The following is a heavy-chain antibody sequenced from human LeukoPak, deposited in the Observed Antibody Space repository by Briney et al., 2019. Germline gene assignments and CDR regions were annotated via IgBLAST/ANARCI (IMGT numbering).Heavy chain of an antibody. J-gene: IGHJ4*02. D-gene: IGHD5-12*01. CDR3: ASSDGWLRFGAFAPFDY. CDR2: INHSGST. Sequence: SETLSLTCAVYVGSFSGYYWSWIRQPPGKGLEWIGEINHSGSTNYNPSLKSRVTISVDRSKNQFSLKLSSVTAADTAVYYCASSDGWLRFGAFAPFDYWGQGTLVTVSS. CDR1: VGSFSGYY. V-gene: IGHV4-34*01.